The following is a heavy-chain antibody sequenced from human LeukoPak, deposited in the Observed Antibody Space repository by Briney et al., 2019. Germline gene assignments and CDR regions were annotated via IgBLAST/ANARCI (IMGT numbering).Heavy chain of an antibody. CDR3: AKDWVTPSAFDI. J-gene: IGHJ3*02. V-gene: IGHV3-30*18. Sequence: GRSLRLSCAASGFTFRTYGMHWVRQAPGKGLEWVAVISFDGTNKYYADSVKGRFTISRDNSKNTLYLQMNSLRAEDTAAYYCAKDWVTPSAFDIWGQGTMVTVSS. CDR2: ISFDGTNK. CDR1: GFTFRTYG. D-gene: IGHD4-23*01.